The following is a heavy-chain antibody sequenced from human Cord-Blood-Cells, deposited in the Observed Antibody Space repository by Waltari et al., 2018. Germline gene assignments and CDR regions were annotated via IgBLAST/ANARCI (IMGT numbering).Heavy chain of an antibody. J-gene: IGHJ6*02. CDR3: AGIRQNDYGDYVDYYYGMDV. CDR2: INHSGST. CDR1: GGSFSGYY. V-gene: IGHV4-34*01. Sequence: QVQLQQWGAGPLKPSETLSLTCAVYGGSFSGYYWSWVRQPPGQGLEWIGEINHSGSTNYNPSLKSRVTISVDTSKNQFSLKLSSVTAADTAVYYCAGIRQNDYGDYVDYYYGMDVWGQGTTVTVSS. D-gene: IGHD4-17*01.